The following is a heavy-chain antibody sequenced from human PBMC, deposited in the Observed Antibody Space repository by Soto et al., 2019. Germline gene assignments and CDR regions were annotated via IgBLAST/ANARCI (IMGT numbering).Heavy chain of an antibody. V-gene: IGHV3-13*01. J-gene: IGHJ2*01. CDR1: GFTFSTYD. CDR2: IGTAGDK. D-gene: IGHD6-25*01. Sequence: PGGSLRLSCAASGFTFSTYDMHWVRQTTGKGLEWVSAIGTAGDKYYPGSVTGRFTISREDAKNSMFLQMDSLRAGDTAVYYCARRSGPAYMWFFDLWGRGTLVTVSS. CDR3: ARRSGPAYMWFFDL.